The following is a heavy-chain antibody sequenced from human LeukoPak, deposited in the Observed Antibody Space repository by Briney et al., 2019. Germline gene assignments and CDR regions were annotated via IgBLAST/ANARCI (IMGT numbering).Heavy chain of an antibody. Sequence: ASVKVSCKASGYTFTSYGISWVRQAPGQGLEWMGWTNPFNGNTSNAQNFQGRVTVTTDTSTSTAYMELRSLRSDDTAVYYCARDLSPDSYVSGSYSSPTDYWGQGPLVIVSS. CDR1: GYTFTSYG. CDR2: TNPFNGNT. V-gene: IGHV1-18*01. D-gene: IGHD3-10*01. CDR3: ARDLSPDSYVSGSYSSPTDY. J-gene: IGHJ4*01.